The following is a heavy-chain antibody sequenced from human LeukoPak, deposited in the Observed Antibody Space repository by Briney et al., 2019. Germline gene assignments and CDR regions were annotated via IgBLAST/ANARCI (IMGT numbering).Heavy chain of an antibody. CDR3: ARERLKWTYEIYDHYGMDV. J-gene: IGHJ6*02. CDR2: ISFSGGST. CDR1: GFAFSSYA. Sequence: GGSLRLSCAASGFAFSSYAMSWVRQAPGKGLEWVSTISFSGGSTYYVDSVKGRFTISREQSKNTVYLQMSGLRAEDTAVYYCARERLKWTYEIYDHYGMDVWGQGTSVTVSS. V-gene: IGHV3-23*01. D-gene: IGHD3-3*01.